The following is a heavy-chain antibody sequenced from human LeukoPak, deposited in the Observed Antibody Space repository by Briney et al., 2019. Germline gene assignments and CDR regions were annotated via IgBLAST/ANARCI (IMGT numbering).Heavy chain of an antibody. J-gene: IGHJ4*02. D-gene: IGHD4-23*01. Sequence: SGGSLRLSCAASGFTFSSYGMHWVRQAPGKGLEWVAFIRYDGSNKYYADSVKGRFTISRDNSKNTLYLQMNSLRAEDTAVYYCAKTETPYVPFDYWGQGTLVTVSS. CDR2: IRYDGSNK. V-gene: IGHV3-30*02. CDR1: GFTFSSYG. CDR3: AKTETPYVPFDY.